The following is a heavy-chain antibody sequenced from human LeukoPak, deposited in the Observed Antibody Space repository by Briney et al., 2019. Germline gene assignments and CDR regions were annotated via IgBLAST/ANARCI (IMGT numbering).Heavy chain of an antibody. D-gene: IGHD3-9*01. CDR1: GFTFSSYT. Sequence: GGSLRLSCAASGFTFSSYTMHWVRQAPGKGLEWVAVISFDGSNTYYADSVKGRFTISRDNSKNTLYLQMNSLRAEDTAVYYCARGPVEALRFYDYPFDYWGQGTLVTVSS. V-gene: IGHV3-30-3*01. CDR2: ISFDGSNT. J-gene: IGHJ4*02. CDR3: ARGPVEALRFYDYPFDY.